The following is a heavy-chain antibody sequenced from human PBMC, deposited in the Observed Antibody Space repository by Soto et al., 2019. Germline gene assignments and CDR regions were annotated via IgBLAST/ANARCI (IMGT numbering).Heavy chain of an antibody. CDR3: ARDYYDSSGYLTIARTFDP. Sequence: GGSLRLSCAASGFSFSNYWMHWVRQIPGKGLEWVSVIYSGGSTYYADSVKGRFTISRDNSKNTLYLQMNSLRPEDTAVYYCARDYYDSSGYLTIARTFDPWGLGTLVTVSS. CDR1: GFSFSNYW. CDR2: IYSGGST. D-gene: IGHD3-22*01. V-gene: IGHV3-66*02. J-gene: IGHJ5*02.